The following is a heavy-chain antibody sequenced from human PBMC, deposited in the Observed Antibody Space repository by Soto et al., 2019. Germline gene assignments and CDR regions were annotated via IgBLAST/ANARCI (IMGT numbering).Heavy chain of an antibody. CDR2: ISYDSDTI. D-gene: IGHD3-3*01. V-gene: IGHV3-48*02. CDR3: ARLYYDYV. CDR1: GFTFGTYS. J-gene: IGHJ6*02. Sequence: GGALRLSCAGSGFTFGTYSMNWVRQAAGKGLEWIAYISYDSDTIQYADSVKGRFTISRDNAKNSLYLQMNSLRDEDTAVYYCARLYYDYVWGQGTTVTVSS.